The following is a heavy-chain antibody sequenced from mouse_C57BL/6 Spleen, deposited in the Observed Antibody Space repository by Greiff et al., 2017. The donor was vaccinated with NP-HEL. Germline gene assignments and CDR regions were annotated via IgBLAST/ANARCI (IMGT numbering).Heavy chain of an antibody. CDR3: ERWEGFAY. CDR1: GYAFSSSW. V-gene: IGHV1-82*01. J-gene: IGHJ3*01. CDR2: IYPGDGDT. D-gene: IGHD4-1*01. Sequence: QVQLQQSGPELVKPGASVKISCKASGYAFSSSWMNWVKQRPGQGLEWIGRIYPGDGDTYSNGKFKGTATLTAAKSSSTAYMQLRSLTSEDSAVYFCERWEGFAYWGQGTLVTVSA.